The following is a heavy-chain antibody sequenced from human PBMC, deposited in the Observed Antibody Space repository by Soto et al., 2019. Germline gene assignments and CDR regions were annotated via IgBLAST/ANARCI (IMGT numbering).Heavy chain of an antibody. Sequence: EVQLVESGGGLVQPGGSLRLSCAASGFTFSSYSMNWVRQAPGKGLEWVSYISSSSSTIYYADSVKGRFTISRDNAKNSLYLQMNSLRAEDTAVYYCASERIVGARTPDYWGQGTLVTVSS. J-gene: IGHJ4*02. CDR3: ASERIVGARTPDY. V-gene: IGHV3-48*01. CDR2: ISSSSSTI. CDR1: GFTFSSYS. D-gene: IGHD1-26*01.